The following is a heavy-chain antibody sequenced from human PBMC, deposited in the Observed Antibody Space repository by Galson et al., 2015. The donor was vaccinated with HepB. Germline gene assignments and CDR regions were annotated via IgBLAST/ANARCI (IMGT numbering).Heavy chain of an antibody. CDR1: GGTFSSYA. V-gene: IGHV3-30-3*01. J-gene: IGHJ4*02. CDR3: ARDHWYYGSGSYYNHPPDY. D-gene: IGHD3-10*01. Sequence: SCKASGGTFSSYAMHWVRQAPGKGLEWVAVISYDGSNKYYADSVKGRFTISRDNSKNTLYLQMNSLRAEDTAVYYCARDHWYYGSGSYYNHPPDYWGQGTLVTVSS. CDR2: ISYDGSNK.